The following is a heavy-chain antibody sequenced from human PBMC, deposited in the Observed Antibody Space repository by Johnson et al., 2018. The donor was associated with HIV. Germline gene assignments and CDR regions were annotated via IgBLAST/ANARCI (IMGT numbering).Heavy chain of an antibody. CDR1: GFTLSDHY. J-gene: IGHJ3*02. D-gene: IGHD6-6*01. V-gene: IGHV3-30-3*01. CDR3: ARDWLEGGSPSDDAFDI. Sequence: VQLVESGGGLVQPGGSLRLSCAASGFTLSDHYMDWVRQAPGKGLEWVALISYDGSNKYYTESVKGRFTISRDNSKNTLYLQMNSLRAEDTAVYYCARDWLEGGSPSDDAFDIWGQGTMVTVSS. CDR2: ISYDGSNK.